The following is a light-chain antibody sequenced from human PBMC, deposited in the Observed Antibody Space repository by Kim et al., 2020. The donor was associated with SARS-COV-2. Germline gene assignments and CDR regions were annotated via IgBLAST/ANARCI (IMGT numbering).Light chain of an antibody. V-gene: IGKV1-5*01. CDR2: DVS. J-gene: IGKJ2*01. CDR3: QHYNSYPYT. Sequence: DIQMTQSPSTLSAPVGDRVTITCRASERISNWLAWYQQRPGKAPKLLIHDVSSLESGVPSRFSGSGSGTEFTLTISSLQPDDSASYYCQHYNSYPYTFGQGTKLEI. CDR1: ERISNW.